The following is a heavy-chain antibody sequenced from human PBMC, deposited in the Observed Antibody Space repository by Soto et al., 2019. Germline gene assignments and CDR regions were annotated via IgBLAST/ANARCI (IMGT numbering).Heavy chain of an antibody. Sequence: QVQLQESGPGLVKPSQTLSLTCSVSGGSISSGGYYWSWIRQHPGKGLEWIGYIYYSGSTYYNPSLKRRVTISVDTSKNQFPLKLSYVTAADTAMYYCARDIAKPNNWFDPWGQGTLVTVSS. CDR1: GGSISSGGYY. J-gene: IGHJ5*02. CDR2: IYYSGST. V-gene: IGHV4-31*03. CDR3: ARDIAKPNNWFDP.